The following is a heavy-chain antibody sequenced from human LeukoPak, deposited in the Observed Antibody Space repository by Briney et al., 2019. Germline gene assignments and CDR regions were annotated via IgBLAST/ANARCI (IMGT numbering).Heavy chain of an antibody. CDR2: IYWDDDK. J-gene: IGHJ4*02. D-gene: IGHD3-9*01. CDR3: AHRHYDILTGYCRGFDY. V-gene: IGHV2-5*02. CDR1: GFSLSTSGVG. Sequence: ESGPTLVNPTQPLTLTCTFSGFSLSTSGVGVGWIRQPPGKALEWLALIYWDDDKRYSPSLKSRLTITKDTSKNQVVLTMTNMDPVDTATYYGAHRHYDILTGYCRGFDYWGQGTLVTVSS.